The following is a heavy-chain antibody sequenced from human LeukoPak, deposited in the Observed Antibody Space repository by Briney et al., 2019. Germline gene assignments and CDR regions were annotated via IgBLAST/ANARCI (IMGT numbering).Heavy chain of an antibody. Sequence: GESLKISCKGSGYSFTSYWIGWVRQMPGKGLEWMGIIYPGDSDTRYSPSFQGQVTISADKSISTAYLQWSSLKASDTAMYYCAGQYCSGGSCYHDAFDIWGQGTMVTVSS. V-gene: IGHV5-51*01. CDR2: IYPGDSDT. J-gene: IGHJ3*02. D-gene: IGHD2-15*01. CDR1: GYSFTSYW. CDR3: AGQYCSGGSCYHDAFDI.